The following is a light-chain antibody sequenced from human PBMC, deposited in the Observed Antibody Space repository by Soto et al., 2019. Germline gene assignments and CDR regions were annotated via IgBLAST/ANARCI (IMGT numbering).Light chain of an antibody. Sequence: DVVMTQSPLSLPVTLGQPASISCRSSQSLAYIDGNTYLNWFHQRPGQSPRRLIYQVSNRDSGVPDRFSGSGAGTDFTLKISRVEADDVGVYYCMQGTHWPPYTFGQGTKLEIQ. V-gene: IGKV2-30*01. CDR3: MQGTHWPPYT. CDR2: QVS. CDR1: QSLAYIDGNTY. J-gene: IGKJ2*01.